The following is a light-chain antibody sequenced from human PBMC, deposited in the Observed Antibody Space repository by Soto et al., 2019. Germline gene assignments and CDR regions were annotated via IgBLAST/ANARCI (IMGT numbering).Light chain of an antibody. J-gene: IGLJ2*01. Sequence: QSALTQPRSVSGSPGQSVTISCTGTSSDVGGYNYVSWYQKYPGKAPRLMIYDVSKRPSGVPDRFSGSKSGNTASLTISGLQAGDEADYYCCSHAGSFTLVFGGGTKLTVL. V-gene: IGLV2-11*01. CDR3: CSHAGSFTLV. CDR1: SSDVGGYNY. CDR2: DVS.